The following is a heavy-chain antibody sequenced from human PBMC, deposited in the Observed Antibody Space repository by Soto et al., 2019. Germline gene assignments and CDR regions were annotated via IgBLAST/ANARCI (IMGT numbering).Heavy chain of an antibody. V-gene: IGHV3-7*01. CDR3: ARRNLFDY. D-gene: IGHD1-1*01. CDR1: GFTFSDYW. Sequence: EVQLVESGGGLVQPGGSLRLSCAASGFTFSDYWMSWVRQAPGKGLECVASIKYDGSAKYYVDSVKGRFTISRDNAKNSFYLQMNCMRVEDTAVYYCARRNLFDYWGQGTLVTVSS. CDR2: IKYDGSAK. J-gene: IGHJ4*02.